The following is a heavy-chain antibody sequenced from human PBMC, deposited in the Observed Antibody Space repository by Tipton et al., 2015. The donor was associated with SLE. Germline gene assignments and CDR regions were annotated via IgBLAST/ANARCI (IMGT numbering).Heavy chain of an antibody. CDR2: IDPSGGIT. V-gene: IGHV1-46*04. Sequence: QSGPEVKKPGASVKVSCKASGYTFTRYYMHWVRQAPGQGLEWMGIIDPSGGITRYAQKLQGRVTMTRNTSMSTAYMELNSLRSEDTAVYYCARVPVRTTGGFGRFRMDVWGKGTTVTVSS. CDR1: GYTFTRYY. CDR3: ARVPVRTTGGFGRFRMDV. J-gene: IGHJ6*04. D-gene: IGHD1-1*01.